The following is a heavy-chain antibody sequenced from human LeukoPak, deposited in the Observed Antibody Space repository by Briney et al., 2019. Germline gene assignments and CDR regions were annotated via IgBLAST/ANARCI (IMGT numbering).Heavy chain of an antibody. CDR2: INGDGTMA. Sequence: GGSLRLSCAGPEFTFNVYWMHWVRQAPGKGLVWVSRINGDGTMADYADSVKGRFTISRDNSKNTLYLQMNSLRAEDTAVYYCAKGYYYDSSSPAAFDIWGQGTMVTVSS. J-gene: IGHJ3*02. CDR3: AKGYYYDSSSPAAFDI. CDR1: EFTFNVYW. V-gene: IGHV3-74*01. D-gene: IGHD3-22*01.